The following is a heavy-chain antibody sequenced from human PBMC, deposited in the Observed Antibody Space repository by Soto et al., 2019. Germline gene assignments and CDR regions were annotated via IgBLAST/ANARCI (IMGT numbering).Heavy chain of an antibody. Sequence: PSETLSLTCAVYGGSFSGYYWSWIRQPPGKGLEWIGEINHSGSTNYNPSLKSRVTISVDTSKNQFSLKLSSVTAADTAVYYCARVTRIRRGSGSYPDGVAYWGQGTLVTVSS. V-gene: IGHV4-34*01. CDR2: INHSGST. CDR3: ARVTRIRRGSGSYPDGVAY. J-gene: IGHJ4*02. CDR1: GGSFSGYY. D-gene: IGHD3-10*01.